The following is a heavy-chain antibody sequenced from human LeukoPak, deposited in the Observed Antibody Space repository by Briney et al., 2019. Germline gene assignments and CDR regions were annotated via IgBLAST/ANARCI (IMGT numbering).Heavy chain of an antibody. CDR1: GGTFSSYA. CDR2: IIPIFGTA. V-gene: IGHV1-69*13. D-gene: IGHD3-22*01. CDR3: ARPVTMIGLYYYYGMDV. J-gene: IGHJ6*02. Sequence: ASVKVSCKASGGTFSSYAISWVRQAPGQGLEWMGGIIPIFGTANYAQKFQGRVTITVDESTSTAYMELSSLRSEDTAVYYCARPVTMIGLYYYYGMDVWGQGTTVTVSS.